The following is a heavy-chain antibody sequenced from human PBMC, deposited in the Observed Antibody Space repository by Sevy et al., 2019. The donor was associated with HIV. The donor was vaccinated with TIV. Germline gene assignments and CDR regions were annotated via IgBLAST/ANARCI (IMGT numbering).Heavy chain of an antibody. CDR1: GYTFTSYD. Sequence: ASVKVSCKASGYTFTSYDSNWVRQATGQGLEWMGWMNPNSGNTGYAQMFQGRVTMTRNTSISTAYMELSSLRSEDTAVYYCARKYYDRSGYYVGYWGQGTLVTVSS. D-gene: IGHD3-22*01. V-gene: IGHV1-8*01. J-gene: IGHJ4*02. CDR3: ARKYYDRSGYYVGY. CDR2: MNPNSGNT.